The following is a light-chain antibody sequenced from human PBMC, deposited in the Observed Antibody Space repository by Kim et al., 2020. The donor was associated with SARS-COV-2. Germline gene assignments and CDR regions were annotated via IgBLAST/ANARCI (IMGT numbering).Light chain of an antibody. Sequence: NFMLTQPHSVSESPGKTVTISCTRSSGTIASNFVRWYQQRPGSAPTTVIYEDNRRPSGVPDRFSGSIDSSSNSASLTISGLKTEDEADYFCQSYDSSNQVFGGGTQLTVL. J-gene: IGLJ3*02. CDR1: SGTIASNF. CDR3: QSYDSSNQV. CDR2: EDN. V-gene: IGLV6-57*04.